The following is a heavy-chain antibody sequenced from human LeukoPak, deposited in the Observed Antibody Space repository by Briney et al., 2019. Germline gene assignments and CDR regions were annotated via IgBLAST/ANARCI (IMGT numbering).Heavy chain of an antibody. J-gene: IGHJ4*02. CDR1: GGSVSSNIYY. D-gene: IGHD3-22*01. Sequence: PSETLSLTCTVSGGSVSSNIYYWNRIRQPPGKGLEWIGYIYYSGGTNYNPSLKSRVTISVDTSKNQFSLKLTSLTAADAAVYYCAREDSSGYLGYWGQGTLVTVSS. V-gene: IGHV4-61*01. CDR2: IYYSGGT. CDR3: AREDSSGYLGY.